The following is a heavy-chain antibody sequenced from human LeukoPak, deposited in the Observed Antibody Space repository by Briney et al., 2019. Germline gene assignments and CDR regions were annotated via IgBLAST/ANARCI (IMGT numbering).Heavy chain of an antibody. J-gene: IGHJ4*02. V-gene: IGHV3-23*01. Sequence: GGSLRLTCAASGCTFSSYAMCWVRQAPGRGVEWVSAISGSGGSTYYADSVKGRFTISRDNSKNTLYLQMNSLKAEDTAVYYCAKDLGGYSYGYYFGHWGQGTLVTVSS. CDR1: GCTFSSYA. D-gene: IGHD5-18*01. CDR2: ISGSGGST. CDR3: AKDLGGYSYGYYFGH.